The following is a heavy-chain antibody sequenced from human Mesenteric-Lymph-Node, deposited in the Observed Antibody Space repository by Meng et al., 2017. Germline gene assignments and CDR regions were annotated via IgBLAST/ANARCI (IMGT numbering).Heavy chain of an antibody. Sequence: GESLKISCAASGFTFSSYWMSWVRQAPGKGLEWVANIKQDGSEKYYVDSVKGRFTISRDNAKNSLYLQMNSLRDDDTAVYFCAKRGDCGGDCYPSWGQGILVTVSS. V-gene: IGHV3-7*03. CDR3: AKRGDCGGDCYPS. CDR2: IKQDGSEK. J-gene: IGHJ5*02. D-gene: IGHD2-21*02. CDR1: GFTFSSYW.